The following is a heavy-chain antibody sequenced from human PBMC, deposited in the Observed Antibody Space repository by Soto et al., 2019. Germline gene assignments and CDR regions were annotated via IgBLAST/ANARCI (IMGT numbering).Heavy chain of an antibody. J-gene: IGHJ4*02. V-gene: IGHV4-30-2*01. D-gene: IGHD4-17*01. CDR3: ARLNKAYGTDF. Sequence: SETLSLTCAVSGGSISSGGYSWSWIRQPPGKGLEWIGYIYYTGTTGYNPSLKSRVTMSLDTSKNQFSLWLNSVTAADTAVYYCARLNKAYGTDFWGQGALVTVSS. CDR1: GGSISSGGYS. CDR2: IYYTGTT.